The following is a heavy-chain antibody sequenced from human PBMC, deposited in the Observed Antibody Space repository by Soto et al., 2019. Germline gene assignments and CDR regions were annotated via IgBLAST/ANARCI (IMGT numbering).Heavy chain of an antibody. V-gene: IGHV3-30*18. Sequence: QVQLVESGGGVVQPGRSLRLSCAASGFTFSSYAMHWVRQAPGKGLEWVAVISYDGSNKYYADSVKGRFTISRDNSKDTRYLQMKSLRTEDTAVFYCAKTARYSGSYLDYWGQGTLVTVSS. CDR3: AKTARYSGSYLDY. J-gene: IGHJ4*02. D-gene: IGHD1-26*01. CDR2: ISYDGSNK. CDR1: GFTFSSYA.